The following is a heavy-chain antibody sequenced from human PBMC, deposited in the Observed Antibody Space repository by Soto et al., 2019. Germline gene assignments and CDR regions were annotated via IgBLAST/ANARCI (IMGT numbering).Heavy chain of an antibody. V-gene: IGHV3-23*01. CDR1: GFTVSSHA. CDR2: VTADGGT. Sequence: EVQVLESGGGLVQPGGSLRLSCEGSGFTVSSHAMTWIRQAPGKGPEWVSTVTADGGTYYADSVKGRFAMSRDTSGNTLYLQVNSLGAEDTAAYYCAPHVSCSGGSCQYDAFAIRGQGTMVTVSS. J-gene: IGHJ3*02. CDR3: APHVSCSGGSCQYDAFAI. D-gene: IGHD2-15*01.